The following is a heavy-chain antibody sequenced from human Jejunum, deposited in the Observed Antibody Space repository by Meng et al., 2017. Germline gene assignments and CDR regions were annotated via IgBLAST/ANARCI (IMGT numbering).Heavy chain of an antibody. CDR1: GYTFTSQS. Sequence: QVQLMQSGSELKKPGAAVNVSCKTSGYTFTSQSLNWVRQAPGQGLEWIGWINTNTGNSNYAPGFTGRFVFSLDTSVSTAYLQISSLNVEDTAVYYCARHTGNFGLDFWGQGTLVTVSS. CDR2: INTNTGNS. CDR3: ARHTGNFGLDF. D-gene: IGHD4-23*01. J-gene: IGHJ4*02. V-gene: IGHV7-4-1*02.